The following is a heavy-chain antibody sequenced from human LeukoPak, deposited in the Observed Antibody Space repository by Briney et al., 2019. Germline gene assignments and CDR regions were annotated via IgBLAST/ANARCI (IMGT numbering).Heavy chain of an antibody. J-gene: IGHJ3*02. CDR3: AKCVGYDSSSAFDI. V-gene: IGHV3-23*01. CDR1: GFTFSSYA. CDR2: ISGSGGST. D-gene: IGHD3-22*01. Sequence: PGGSLRLSCAASGFTFSSYAMSWVRQAPGRGLEWVSGISGSGGSTYYADSVKGRFTISRDNSKNTLYLQMNSLRAEDTAVYYCAKCVGYDSSSAFDIWGQGTMVTVSS.